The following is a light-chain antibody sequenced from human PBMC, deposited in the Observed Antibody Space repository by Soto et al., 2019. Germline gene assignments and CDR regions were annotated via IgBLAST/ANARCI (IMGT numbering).Light chain of an antibody. CDR3: CSYTRKSNNYF. Sequence: QSALTQPASVSGSPGQSITISCTGTSSDIGGYDYVSWYQQRPGKAPKLMIYEARYRPSGVSNRFSGSKSGNTASLTISGLQAEDEADYYCCSYTRKSNNYFFGSGTKVTV. V-gene: IGLV2-14*01. CDR2: EAR. CDR1: SSDIGGYDY. J-gene: IGLJ1*01.